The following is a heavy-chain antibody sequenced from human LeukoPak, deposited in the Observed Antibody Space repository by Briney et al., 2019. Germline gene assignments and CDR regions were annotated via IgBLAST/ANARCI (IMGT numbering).Heavy chain of an antibody. V-gene: IGHV3-11*04. D-gene: IGHD2-2*02. CDR1: GFTFSDYY. CDR2: ISSSGSTI. J-gene: IGHJ1*01. CDR3: ARGPAIPEYFQH. Sequence: GGSLRLSCAASGFTFSDYYMSWIRQAPGKGLEWVSYISSSGSTIYYADSVKGRFTTSRDNARNSLYLQMNSLRAEDTAVYYCARGPAIPEYFQHWGQGTLVTVSS.